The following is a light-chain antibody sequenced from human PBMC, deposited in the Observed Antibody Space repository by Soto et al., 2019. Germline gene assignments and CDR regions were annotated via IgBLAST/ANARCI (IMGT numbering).Light chain of an antibody. Sequence: QSVLTQPPSASGSPGQSVTISCTGTKSHIVVYDFVSWYQHHPGKAPRLIIYEVVQRPSGVPDRFSGSKSGNTASLTVSGLQAADEADYFCKSYAGSNTYVFGSGTKVTVL. CDR3: KSYAGSNTYV. CDR1: KSHIVVYDF. V-gene: IGLV2-8*01. J-gene: IGLJ1*01. CDR2: EVV.